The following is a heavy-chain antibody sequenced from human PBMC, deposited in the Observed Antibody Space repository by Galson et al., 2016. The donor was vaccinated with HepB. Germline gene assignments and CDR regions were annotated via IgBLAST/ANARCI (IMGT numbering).Heavy chain of an antibody. CDR2: MNPNVGNT. D-gene: IGHD3-22*01. CDR1: GYTFTGYD. Sequence: SVKVSCKASGYTFTGYDINWVRQATGQGLEWMGWMNPNVGNTDYAQNFQGRVTMTRNTSISTAYMELSSLRTEDTAVYYCARDYYDSGGYYRNDYWGQGTLVTVSS. V-gene: IGHV1-8*01. J-gene: IGHJ4*02. CDR3: ARDYYDSGGYYRNDY.